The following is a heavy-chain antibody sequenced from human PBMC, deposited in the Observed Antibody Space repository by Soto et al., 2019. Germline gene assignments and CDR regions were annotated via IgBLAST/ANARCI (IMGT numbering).Heavy chain of an antibody. J-gene: IGHJ4*02. Sequence: SETLSLTCTVSGGSISSGGYYWSWIRQHPGKGLEWIGYIYYSGSTYYNPSLKSRVTISVDTSKNQFSLKLSSVTAADTAVYYCARDCSSTSCQKFDYWGQGTLVTVSS. CDR1: GGSISSGGYY. D-gene: IGHD2-2*01. V-gene: IGHV4-31*03. CDR2: IYYSGST. CDR3: ARDCSSTSCQKFDY.